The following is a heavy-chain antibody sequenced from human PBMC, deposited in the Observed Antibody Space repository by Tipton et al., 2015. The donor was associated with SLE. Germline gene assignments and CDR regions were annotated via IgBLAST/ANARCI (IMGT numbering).Heavy chain of an antibody. CDR1: GDSITSGPYY. CDR3: ARLFLDISYDPGWFDP. Sequence: TLSLTCSVSGDSITSGPYYWSWVRQPAGKGLEWIGRIYSSGSTNYNPSLNGRVAISRDTSKNHFSLRLRSVTATDTAVYYCARLFLDISYDPGWFDPWGQGTLVIVSS. CDR2: IYSSGST. J-gene: IGHJ5*02. V-gene: IGHV4-61*02. D-gene: IGHD3-3*01.